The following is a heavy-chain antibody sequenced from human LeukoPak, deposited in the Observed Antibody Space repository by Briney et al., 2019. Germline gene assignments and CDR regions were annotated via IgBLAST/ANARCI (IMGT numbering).Heavy chain of an antibody. J-gene: IGHJ4*02. CDR3: ARDNYDILTGYLTNYFDY. Sequence: GGSLRLSCVASGFTFSDYWMSWVRQAPGKGLEWVANIKQDGSDKYYADSMKGRFTISRDNAKDSLYLQMNSLRAEDTAVYYCARDNYDILTGYLTNYFDYWGQGTLVTVSS. CDR2: IKQDGSDK. D-gene: IGHD3-9*01. CDR1: GFTFSDYW. V-gene: IGHV3-7*01.